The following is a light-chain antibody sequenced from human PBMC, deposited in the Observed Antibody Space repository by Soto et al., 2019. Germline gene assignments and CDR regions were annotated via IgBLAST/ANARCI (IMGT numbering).Light chain of an antibody. CDR1: SSNIGSDT. CDR2: RNN. J-gene: IGLJ2*01. Sequence: QSVLTQPPSASGTPGQRVTISCSGSSSNIGSDTVNWFQQLPGTAPKLLIYRNNQRPSGVPDRFSGSKSGTSASLAISGLQSEDEAVYYCAAWDDNLDGQVFGGATKLTVL. CDR3: AAWDDNLDGQV. V-gene: IGLV1-44*01.